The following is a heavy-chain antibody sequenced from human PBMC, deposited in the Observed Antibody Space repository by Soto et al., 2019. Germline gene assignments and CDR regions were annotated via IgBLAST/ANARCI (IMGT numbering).Heavy chain of an antibody. Sequence: QVQLVQSGAEEKKPGASVKVSCKASGYTFTSYAMHWVRQAPGQRLEWMGWINAANGNTKYSQKFQGRVTITRDTSATTPYMELSSLTSAPTAVSSCASIIVVLTALDYWGQGTLVTVSS. D-gene: IGHD2-21*02. CDR1: GYTFTSYA. V-gene: IGHV1-3*05. J-gene: IGHJ4*02. CDR3: ASIIVVLTALDY. CDR2: INAANGNT.